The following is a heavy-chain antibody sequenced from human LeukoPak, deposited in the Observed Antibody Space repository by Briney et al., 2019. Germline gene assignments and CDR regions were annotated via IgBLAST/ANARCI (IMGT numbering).Heavy chain of an antibody. V-gene: IGHV4-4*02. CDR1: GGSISSSNW. CDR2: IYHSGST. CDR3: ARARPAAGIFAFDF. J-gene: IGHJ3*01. Sequence: KPSGTLSLPCAVSGGSISSSNWWSWVRQPPGKGLEWIGEIYHSGSTNYSPSLKSRVTISVDKSKNQFSLKLSSVTAADTAVYHWARARPAAGIFAFDFWGQGTMVAVAS. D-gene: IGHD6-13*01.